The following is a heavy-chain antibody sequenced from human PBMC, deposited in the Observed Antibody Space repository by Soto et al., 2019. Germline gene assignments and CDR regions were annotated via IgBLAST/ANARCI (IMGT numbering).Heavy chain of an antibody. J-gene: IGHJ4*02. V-gene: IGHV4-34*01. CDR2: INHSGST. Sequence: SETLSLTCAVYGGSFSGYYWSWIRQPPGKGLEWIGEINHSGSTNYNPSLKSRVTLSVDTSKNQFSLKLSSVTAADTAVYYCARTSRFDSWGQGTLVTVSS. CDR3: ARTSRFDS. D-gene: IGHD6-6*01. CDR1: GGSFSGYY.